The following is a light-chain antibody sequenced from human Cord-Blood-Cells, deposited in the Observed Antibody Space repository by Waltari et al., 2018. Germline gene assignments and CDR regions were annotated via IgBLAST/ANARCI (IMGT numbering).Light chain of an antibody. CDR1: QSLLHSKGYNY. Sequence: DIVMTQSPLSLPVTPGEPASIPCRSSQSLLHSKGYNYLDWYLQKPGQSPQLLIYLGSNRASGVPDRFSGSGSGTDFTLKISRVEAEDVGVYYCMQALQTPRTFGQGTKVEIK. CDR2: LGS. CDR3: MQALQTPRT. V-gene: IGKV2-28*01. J-gene: IGKJ1*01.